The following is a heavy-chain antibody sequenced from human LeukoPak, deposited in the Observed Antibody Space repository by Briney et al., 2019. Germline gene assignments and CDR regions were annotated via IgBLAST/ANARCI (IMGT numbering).Heavy chain of an antibody. J-gene: IGHJ4*02. D-gene: IGHD3-10*01. Sequence: GGPLKLSCAASGFTFSGSAMHWIRQASGKGLECFGRIRSKANSYATAYAASVKGRFTISRDDSKNTAYLQMNSLKTEDTAVYYCTRPQTRGSGSLWGQGTLVTVSS. CDR1: GFTFSGSA. V-gene: IGHV3-73*01. CDR3: TRPQTRGSGSL. CDR2: IRSKANSYAT.